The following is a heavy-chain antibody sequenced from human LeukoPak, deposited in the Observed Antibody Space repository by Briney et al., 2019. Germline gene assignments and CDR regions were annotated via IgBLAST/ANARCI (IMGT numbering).Heavy chain of an antibody. V-gene: IGHV4-61*01. D-gene: IGHD3-3*01. Sequence: SETLSLTCTVSGGSVSSGSYYWSWIRQPPGKGLEWIGYIYYSGSTNYNPSLKSRVTISVDTSKNQFSLKLSSVTAADTAVYYCARAATIFGVATYFDYWGQGTLVTVSS. CDR3: ARAATIFGVATYFDY. CDR2: IYYSGST. CDR1: GGSVSSGSYY. J-gene: IGHJ4*02.